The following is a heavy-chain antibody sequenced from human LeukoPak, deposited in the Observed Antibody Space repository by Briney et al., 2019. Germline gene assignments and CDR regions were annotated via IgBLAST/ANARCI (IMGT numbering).Heavy chain of an antibody. CDR1: GYTLTELS. J-gene: IGHJ6*02. CDR2: FDPEDGET. V-gene: IGHV1-24*01. D-gene: IGHD3-10*01. CDR3: ARDDGSGSYGHYYYYGMDV. Sequence: ASVKVSCKVSGYTLTELSMHWVRQAPGKGFEWMGGFDPEDGETIYAQKLQGRVTMTTDTSASTAYMELRSLRSDDTAVYYCARDDGSGSYGHYYYYGMDVWGQGTTVTVSS.